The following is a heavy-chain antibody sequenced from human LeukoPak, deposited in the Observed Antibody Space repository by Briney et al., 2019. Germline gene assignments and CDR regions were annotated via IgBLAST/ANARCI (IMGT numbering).Heavy chain of an antibody. CDR1: GGSISSGSYY. V-gene: IGHV4-61*02. D-gene: IGHD6-19*01. J-gene: IGHJ5*02. CDR2: IYTSGST. Sequence: SQTLSLTCTVSGGSISSGSYYWSWIRQPAGKGLEWIGRIYTSGSTNYNPSLKSRVTISVDTSKNQFSLKLSSVTAADTAVYYCARGAGIAVAGTRFDPWAREPWSPSPQ. CDR3: ARGAGIAVAGTRFDP.